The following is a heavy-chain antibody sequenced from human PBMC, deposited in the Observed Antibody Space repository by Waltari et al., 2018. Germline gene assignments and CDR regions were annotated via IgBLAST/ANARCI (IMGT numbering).Heavy chain of an antibody. CDR3: ARDDSEYCSGGSCFSSGYYYYGMDV. Sequence: EVQLVESGGGLVQPGGSLRLSCAASGFTFSSYWMSWVRQAPGKGLEWVANIKQDGSEKYYVDSVKGRFTISRDNAKNSLYLQMNSLRAEDTAVYYCARDDSEYCSGGSCFSSGYYYYGMDVWGQGTTVTVSS. D-gene: IGHD2-15*01. J-gene: IGHJ6*02. CDR2: IKQDGSEK. CDR1: GFTFSSYW. V-gene: IGHV3-7*01.